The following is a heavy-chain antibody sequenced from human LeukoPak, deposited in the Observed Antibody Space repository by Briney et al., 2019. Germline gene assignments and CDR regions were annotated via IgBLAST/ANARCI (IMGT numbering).Heavy chain of an antibody. Sequence: ASVKVSCKSSGYTFTSYGISWVRQAPGQGLEWMGWISAYNGNTNYAQKLQGRVTMTTDTSTSTAYMELRSLRSDDTAVYYCARDRRNYGSGSYLPFDPWGQGTLVTVSS. CDR2: ISAYNGNT. J-gene: IGHJ5*02. V-gene: IGHV1-18*01. D-gene: IGHD3-10*01. CDR1: GYTFTSYG. CDR3: ARDRRNYGSGSYLPFDP.